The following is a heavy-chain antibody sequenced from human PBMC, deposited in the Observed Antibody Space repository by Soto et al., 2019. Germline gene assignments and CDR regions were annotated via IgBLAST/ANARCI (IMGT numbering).Heavy chain of an antibody. CDR3: ARSYDSSGYRVPDDAFDI. V-gene: IGHV6-1*01. J-gene: IGHJ3*02. CDR1: GDSVSSNSAA. CDR2: TYYRSKWYN. D-gene: IGHD3-22*01. Sequence: XXTXSLTCAISGDSVSSNSAAWNWIRQSPSRDLDWLGRTYYRSKWYNDYAVSVKSRITINPDTSKNQFSLQLNSVTPEDTAVYYCARSYDSSGYRVPDDAFDIWGQGTMVTVSS.